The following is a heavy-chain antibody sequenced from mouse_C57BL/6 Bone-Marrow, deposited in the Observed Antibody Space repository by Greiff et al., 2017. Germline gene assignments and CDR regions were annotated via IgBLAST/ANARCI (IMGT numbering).Heavy chain of an antibody. D-gene: IGHD1-1*01. Sequence: VMLVESGAELARPGASVKLSCKASGYTFTSYGISWVKQRPGQGLEWIGEIYPRSGNTYYNEKFKGKATLTADKSSSTAYMELRSLTSEDSAVYFCARSPLLLRYWGQGTTLTVSS. CDR1: GYTFTSYG. CDR3: ARSPLLLRY. CDR2: IYPRSGNT. V-gene: IGHV1-81*01. J-gene: IGHJ2*01.